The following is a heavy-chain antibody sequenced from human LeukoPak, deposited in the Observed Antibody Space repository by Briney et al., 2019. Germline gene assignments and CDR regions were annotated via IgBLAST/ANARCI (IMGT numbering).Heavy chain of an antibody. CDR1: GFTFSSYG. CDR3: ARANGEQQLVGHNWFDP. CDR2: IRYDGSNK. J-gene: IGHJ5*02. D-gene: IGHD6-13*01. V-gene: IGHV3-30*02. Sequence: PGGSLRLSCAASGFTFSSYGMHWVRQAPGKGLEWVAFIRYDGSNKYYADSVKGRFTISRDNSKNTLYLQMNSLRAEDTAVYYCARANGEQQLVGHNWFDPWGQGTLVTVSS.